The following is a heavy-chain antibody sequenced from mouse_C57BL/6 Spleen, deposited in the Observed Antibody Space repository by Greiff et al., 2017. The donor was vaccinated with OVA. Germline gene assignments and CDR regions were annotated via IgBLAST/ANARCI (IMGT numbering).Heavy chain of an antibody. CDR2: IYPSDGST. Sequence: VQLQQSGPELVKPGASVKLSCKASGYTFTSYDINWVKQRPGKGLEWIGWIYPSDGSTKYNEKFKGKATLTVDTSSSTAYMDLHSLTSEDSAGDVCARDYDLYYFDYWGQGTTRTVSS. J-gene: IGHJ2*01. CDR1: GYTFTSYD. D-gene: IGHD2-4*01. V-gene: IGHV1-85*01. CDR3: ARDYDLYYFDY.